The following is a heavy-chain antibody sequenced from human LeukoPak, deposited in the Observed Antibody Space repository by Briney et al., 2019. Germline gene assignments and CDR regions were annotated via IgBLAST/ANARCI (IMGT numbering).Heavy chain of an antibody. CDR2: INTDGSSI. Sequence: GGSLRLSCAASGFTFSTYWMHWVRQAPGKGLVWVSRINTDGSSITYADSVKGRFTISRDNAKNTLYLQMNSLRVEDTAVYYCARGKRGDAFDIWGQGTMVAVSS. J-gene: IGHJ3*02. V-gene: IGHV3-74*01. D-gene: IGHD3-10*01. CDR1: GFTFSTYW. CDR3: ARGKRGDAFDI.